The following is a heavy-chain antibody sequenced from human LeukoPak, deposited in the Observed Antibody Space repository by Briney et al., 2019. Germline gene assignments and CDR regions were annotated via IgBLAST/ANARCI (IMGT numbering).Heavy chain of an antibody. J-gene: IGHJ5*02. Sequence: GESLKISCKGSGHTFTNSWIAWGRQKPGKGLEGMGLIYPDDSDTRYNPSFQGQVTISADKSISTAYLQWSSLKASDSAMYYCARSAGHCTDGVCYAYNWFDPWGQGTLVTVSS. V-gene: IGHV5-51*01. CDR1: GHTFTNSW. CDR3: ARSAGHCTDGVCYAYNWFDP. CDR2: IYPDDSDT. D-gene: IGHD2-8*01.